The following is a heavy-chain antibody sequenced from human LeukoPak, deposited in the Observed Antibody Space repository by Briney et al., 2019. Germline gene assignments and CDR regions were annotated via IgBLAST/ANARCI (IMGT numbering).Heavy chain of an antibody. V-gene: IGHV1-69*04. CDR2: IIPILGLA. Sequence: VKVSCKASGGSFITYAISWVRQAPGQGLEWMGRIIPILGLANYAQKFQGRVTITADKSTSTAYMELSSLRSEDTAVYYCARDDGVGASNYWGQGTLVTVSS. J-gene: IGHJ4*02. D-gene: IGHD1-26*01. CDR3: ARDDGVGASNY. CDR1: GGSFITYA.